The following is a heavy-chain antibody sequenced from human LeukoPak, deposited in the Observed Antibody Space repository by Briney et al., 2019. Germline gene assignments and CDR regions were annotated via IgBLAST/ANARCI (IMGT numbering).Heavy chain of an antibody. V-gene: IGHV4-30-2*01. D-gene: IGHD3-3*01. Sequence: SQTLSLTCAVSGGSISSGGYSWSWIRQPPGKGLERIGYIYHSGSTYYNPSLKSRVTISVDRSKNQFSLKLSSVTAADTAVYYCARGAYYDFWSGYYYFDYWGQGTLVTVSS. CDR3: ARGAYYDFWSGYYYFDY. CDR1: GGSISSGGYS. J-gene: IGHJ4*02. CDR2: IYHSGST.